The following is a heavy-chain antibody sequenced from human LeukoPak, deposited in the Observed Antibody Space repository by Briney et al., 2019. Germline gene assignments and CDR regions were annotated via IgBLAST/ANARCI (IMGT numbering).Heavy chain of an antibody. Sequence: PGGSLRPSCAASGFTFSSYGMHWVRQAPGKGLEWVAFIRYDGSNKYYADSVKGRFTISRDNSKNTLYLQMNSLRAEDTAVYYCAKDRGSIPAAIVDYWGQGTLVTVSS. D-gene: IGHD2-2*02. CDR1: GFTFSSYG. V-gene: IGHV3-30*02. J-gene: IGHJ4*02. CDR2: IRYDGSNK. CDR3: AKDRGSIPAAIVDY.